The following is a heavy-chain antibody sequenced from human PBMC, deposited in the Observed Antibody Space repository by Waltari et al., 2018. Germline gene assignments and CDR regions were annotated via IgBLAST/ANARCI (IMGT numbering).Heavy chain of an antibody. V-gene: IGHV1-2*06. Sequence: QVQLVQSGAEVKKPGASVKVSCKASGYTFTGYYMHWVRQAPGQGLEWMGRINPDSGGTNYAQKLQGRVTMTRYTSISTAYMELSRLRSDVTAVYYCARNPRGSYASWGQGTLVTVSS. D-gene: IGHD1-26*01. CDR2: INPDSGGT. CDR1: GYTFTGYY. CDR3: ARNPRGSYAS. J-gene: IGHJ4*02.